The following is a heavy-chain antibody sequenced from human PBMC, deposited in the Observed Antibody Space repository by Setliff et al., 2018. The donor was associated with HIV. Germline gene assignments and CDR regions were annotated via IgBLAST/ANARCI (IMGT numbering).Heavy chain of an antibody. D-gene: IGHD3-3*01. Sequence: SETLSLTCTVSGDSINTDGLYWTWIRQHPATGLEWIGYIHYNGITYYNPSLESRVSISVDLSKYQFSLKLNSVTVADTAVYYCDRTKGGSKHVSFWDSWGQGILVTVSS. CDR3: DRTKGGSKHVSFWDS. J-gene: IGHJ5*02. CDR1: GDSINTDGLY. CDR2: IHYNGIT. V-gene: IGHV4-31*03.